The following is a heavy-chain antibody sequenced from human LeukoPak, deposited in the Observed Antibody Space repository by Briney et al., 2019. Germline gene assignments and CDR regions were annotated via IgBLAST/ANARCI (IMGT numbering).Heavy chain of an antibody. CDR2: ISTNGGST. V-gene: IGHV3-64*01. Sequence: GGSLRLSCAASGFTFSNYGMHWVRQAPGKGLEYVAAISTNGGSTYYTNSVKGRFTISRDNAKSSLFLQMNSLRAEDTGVYYCARATFSSSGHSYWGQGTLVTVSS. J-gene: IGHJ4*02. CDR1: GFTFSNYG. CDR3: ARATFSSSGHSY. D-gene: IGHD6-13*01.